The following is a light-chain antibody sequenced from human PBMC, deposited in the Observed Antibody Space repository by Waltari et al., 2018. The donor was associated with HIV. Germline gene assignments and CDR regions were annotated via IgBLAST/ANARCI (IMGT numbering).Light chain of an antibody. Sequence: EIDLTQSPATLSVSPGERALLSCRASQRVSRHLAWYQQKSGQGPRLLIYETSTRAAGTPGRFNGSGSGTDFVLTITDVEPGDVAVYYCQQRGTWPLVTFGGGTKVE. J-gene: IGKJ4*01. CDR1: QRVSRH. V-gene: IGKV3-11*01. CDR2: ETS. CDR3: QQRGTWPLVT.